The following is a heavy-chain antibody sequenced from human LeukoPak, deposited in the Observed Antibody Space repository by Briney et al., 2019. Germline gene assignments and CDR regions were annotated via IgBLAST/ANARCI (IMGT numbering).Heavy chain of an antibody. CDR3: ARDSPVGATDY. V-gene: IGHV3-21*01. CDR1: GFTFSSYS. D-gene: IGHD1-26*01. CDR2: ISSSSSYI. J-gene: IGHJ4*02. Sequence: GGSLRLSCAASGFTFSSYSMNWVRQAPGEGLEWVSSISSSSSYIYYADSVKGRFTISRDNAKNSLYLQMNSLRAEDTAVYYCARDSPVGATDYWGQGTLVTVSS.